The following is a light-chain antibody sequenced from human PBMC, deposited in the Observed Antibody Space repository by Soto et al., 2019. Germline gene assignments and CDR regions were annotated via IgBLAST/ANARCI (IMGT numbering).Light chain of an antibody. J-gene: IGKJ2*01. CDR1: QSLLHSNGYNY. CDR3: MQALQTPYT. CDR2: LGS. Sequence: DLVMTQSPLSLPVTPGEPASISCRSSQSLLHSNGYNYLDWYLQKPGQSPQLLIYLGSNRASGGPDRFSDSGSGTDFTLKISRVEAEDVGVYYCMQALQTPYTFGQGTKLEIK. V-gene: IGKV2-28*01.